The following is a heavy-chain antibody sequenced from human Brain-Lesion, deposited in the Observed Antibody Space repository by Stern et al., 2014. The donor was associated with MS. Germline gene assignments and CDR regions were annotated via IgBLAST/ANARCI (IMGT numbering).Heavy chain of an antibody. V-gene: IGHV4-61*02. CDR1: GGSISSGGYY. CDR3: ARGRVVPGFQYYATDV. J-gene: IGHJ6*02. Sequence: QVQLQESGPGLVKPSQTLSLSCTVSGGSISSGGYYWSWIRQPAGKGLEWIGRIFNSGSTSYNPSLKSRVTISIDTSKNQLSLRLNPMTAADTAVYYCARGRVVPGFQYYATDVWGQGTTVIVSS. D-gene: IGHD2-2*01. CDR2: IFNSGST.